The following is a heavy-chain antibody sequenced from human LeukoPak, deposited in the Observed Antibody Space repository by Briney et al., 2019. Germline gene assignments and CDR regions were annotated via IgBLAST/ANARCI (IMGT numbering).Heavy chain of an antibody. CDR1: GFTFSSYG. D-gene: IGHD2-2*02. Sequence: GGSLRLSCAASGFTFSSYGMHWVRQAPGKGLEWVAVISYDGSNKYYADSAKGRFTISRDNSKNTLYLQMNSLRAEDTAVYYCARGGYCSSTSCYSLQFLEWLIFDYWGQGTLVTVSS. J-gene: IGHJ4*02. V-gene: IGHV3-30*03. CDR2: ISYDGSNK. CDR3: ARGGYCSSTSCYSLQFLEWLIFDY.